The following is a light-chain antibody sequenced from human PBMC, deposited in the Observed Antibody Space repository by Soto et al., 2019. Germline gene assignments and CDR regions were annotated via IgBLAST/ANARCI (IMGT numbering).Light chain of an antibody. CDR2: DAS. CDR3: QQRSNWPLT. Sequence: EIVLTQSPATLSLSPGERATLSCRASQSVSSYLAWYQQKPGQAPRLLIYDASSRATGIPARFSGSGSGTDLTLTISSLEPEDFAFYYCQQRSNWPLTFGGGTKVEIK. V-gene: IGKV3-11*01. J-gene: IGKJ4*01. CDR1: QSVSSY.